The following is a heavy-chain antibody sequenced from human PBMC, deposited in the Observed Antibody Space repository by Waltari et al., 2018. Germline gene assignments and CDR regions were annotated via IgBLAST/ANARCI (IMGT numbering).Heavy chain of an antibody. CDR1: GFPFSDAW. CDR2: IKSQSDGGTT. CDR3: TTRDV. V-gene: IGHV3-15*05. Sequence: EVQLVESGGGWVKPGGSLRRSCTAVGFPFSDAWMIWVRQAPGKGLEWVGHIKSQSDGGTTGYAAPVKGRFTISRDDSKKTVFLQMNSLKSEDTAVYYCTTRDVWGNGSTVIISS. J-gene: IGHJ6*04.